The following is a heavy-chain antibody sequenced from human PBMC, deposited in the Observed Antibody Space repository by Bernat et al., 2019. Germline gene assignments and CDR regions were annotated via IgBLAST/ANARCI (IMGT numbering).Heavy chain of an antibody. CDR2: VNTDGSST. V-gene: IGHV3-74*01. CDR1: GFTFSSYW. CDR3: VREEYGSGSRQTNWFDP. D-gene: IGHD3-10*01. J-gene: IGHJ5*02. Sequence: EVQLVESGGGLVQPGGSLRLSCAASGFTFSSYWMHWVRQAPGEGLVWVSRVNTDGSSTTYADSVKGRFTISGDNAKNTLYLQMNSLRAEDTAVYYCVREEYGSGSRQTNWFDPWGQGTLVTVSS.